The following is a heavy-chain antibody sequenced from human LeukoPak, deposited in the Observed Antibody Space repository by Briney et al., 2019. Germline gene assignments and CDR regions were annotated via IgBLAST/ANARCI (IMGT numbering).Heavy chain of an antibody. J-gene: IGHJ4*02. V-gene: IGHV4-39*07. CDR2: IYYSGST. CDR3: ARTTNYGSRTPFDY. CDR1: GGSISSSSYY. D-gene: IGHD3-10*01. Sequence: SETLSLTCTVSGGSISSSSYYWGWIRQPPGKGLEWIGSIYYSGSTYYNPSLKSRVTISVDTSKNQFSLKLSSVTAADTAVYYCARTTNYGSRTPFDYWGQGTLVTVSS.